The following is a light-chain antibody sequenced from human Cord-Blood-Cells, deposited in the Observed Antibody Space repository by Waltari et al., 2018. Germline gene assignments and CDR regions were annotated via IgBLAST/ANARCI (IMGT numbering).Light chain of an antibody. Sequence: QSALTQPRSVSGSPGQSVTISCTGTSSDVGGYNYVSWNQQHPGKAPKLMIYDVSKRPSGVHDRISVSKSGNTASLTISGLQAEDEAYYYCCSYAGSFVVFGGGTKLTVL. CDR2: DVS. V-gene: IGLV2-11*01. J-gene: IGLJ2*01. CDR3: CSYAGSFVV. CDR1: SSDVGGYNY.